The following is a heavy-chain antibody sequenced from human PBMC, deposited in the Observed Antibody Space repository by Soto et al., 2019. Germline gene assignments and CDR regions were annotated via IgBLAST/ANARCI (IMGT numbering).Heavy chain of an antibody. CDR3: VRDGSKTLRDWFDP. V-gene: IGHV4-4*07. J-gene: IGHJ5*02. Sequence: QVQLQESGPGVLKPSETLFLSCSVSGGSISKFYWSWIRKTAGKGLEWMGRVYATGTTDYNPSLRRRVTMSVDISKKTFSLRLTSVTAADTGVYYCVRDGSKTLRDWFDPWGQGKLVTVSS. CDR2: VYATGTT. CDR1: GGSISKFY.